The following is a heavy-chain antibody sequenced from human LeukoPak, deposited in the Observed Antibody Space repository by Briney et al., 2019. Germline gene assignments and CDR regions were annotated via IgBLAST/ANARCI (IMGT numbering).Heavy chain of an antibody. V-gene: IGHV1-46*01. J-gene: IGHJ4*02. CDR3: ASWGWNGLLDY. Sequence: ASVKVSCKASGDTFTSHYMHWVRQAPGQGLEWMGIINPSGGSTSSAQKFQGRVTMTRDTSISTAYMELSRLRSDDTAVYYCASWGWNGLLDYWGQGTLVTVSS. CDR1: GDTFTSHY. CDR2: INPSGGST. D-gene: IGHD1-1*01.